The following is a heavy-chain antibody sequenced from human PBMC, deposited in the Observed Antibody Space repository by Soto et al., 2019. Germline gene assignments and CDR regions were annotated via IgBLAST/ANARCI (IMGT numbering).Heavy chain of an antibody. CDR2: ISRSGNST. J-gene: IGHJ4*02. D-gene: IGHD3-9*01. CDR3: AKDAKILDWLPTSYYYDF. Sequence: EVQVLESGGDLAQPGGSLRLSCAASGFSFSSYAMSWVRQSPGKGLEWVSSISRSGNSTYSADSVRGRFTISRDNSKNMLYLQMYSLRAEDTAVYYCAKDAKILDWLPTSYYYDFWGRGALVTVSS. CDR1: GFSFSSYA. V-gene: IGHV3-23*01.